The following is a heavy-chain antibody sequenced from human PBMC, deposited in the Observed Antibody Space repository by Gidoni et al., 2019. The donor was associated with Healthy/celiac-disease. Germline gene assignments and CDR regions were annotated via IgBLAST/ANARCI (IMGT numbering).Heavy chain of an antibody. J-gene: IGHJ3*02. D-gene: IGHD3-10*01. CDR3: LLPGGYAFDI. CDR2: IYSGGST. Sequence: SVIYSGGSTYYADSVKGRFTISRHNSKNTLYLQMNSLRAEDTAVYYCLLPGGYAFDIWGQGTMVTVSS. V-gene: IGHV3-53*04.